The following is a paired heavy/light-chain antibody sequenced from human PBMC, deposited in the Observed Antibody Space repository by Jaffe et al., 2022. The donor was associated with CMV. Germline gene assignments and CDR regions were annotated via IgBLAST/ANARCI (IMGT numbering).Heavy chain of an antibody. D-gene: IGHD3-10*02. CDR1: GGSFSGYY. J-gene: IGHJ4*02. CDR3: ARGRQVRWSGGSPLGY. V-gene: IGHV4-34*01. Sequence: QVHLQQWGTGLLKPSETLSLSCAVYGGSFSGYYWNWIRQPPGKGLEWIGEINHIGITNYNPSLKSRVSMSGDTSKNQFSLKLTSVTAADTAVYYCARGRQVRWSGGSPLGYWGQGTLVTVSS. CDR2: INHIGIT.
Light chain of an antibody. CDR1: QSIDSW. CDR2: KTS. CDR3: QQYNSYPYT. V-gene: IGKV1-5*03. J-gene: IGKJ2*01. Sequence: DIQMTQSPSTLSPSVGDRVTITCRASQSIDSWLAWYQQKPGKAPKLLIYKTSSLESGAPSRFSGSGSGTEFTLTISSLQPDDFATYYCQQYNSYPYTFGQGTKLEIK.